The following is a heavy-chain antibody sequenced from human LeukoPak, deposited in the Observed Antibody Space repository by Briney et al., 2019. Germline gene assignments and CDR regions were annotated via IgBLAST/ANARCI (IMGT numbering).Heavy chain of an antibody. CDR2: VYGNGIT. CDR3: TRDSTTFRFGY. Sequence: GGSLRLSCAASGVDVTTSYMSWVRQAPGKGLGWVSIVYGNGITYYVDSVKGRFTISRDNSRNTVYLQMNSLRADDTAVYYCTRDSTTFRFGYWGQGTLVTVSS. J-gene: IGHJ4*02. V-gene: IGHV3-53*01. D-gene: IGHD4-11*01. CDR1: GVDVTTSY.